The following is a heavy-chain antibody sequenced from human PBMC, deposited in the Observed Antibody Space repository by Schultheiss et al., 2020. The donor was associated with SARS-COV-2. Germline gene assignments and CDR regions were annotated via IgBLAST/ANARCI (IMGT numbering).Heavy chain of an antibody. V-gene: IGHV4-39*07. CDR1: GGSISSSSYY. CDR3: ARGGLHYDSSGFYAFDI. D-gene: IGHD3-22*01. CDR2: INHSGST. Sequence: SETLSLTCTVSGGSISSSSYYWSWIRQPPGKGLEWIGEINHSGSTNYNPSLKSRVTISVDTSKNQFSLKLSSVTAADTAVYYCARGGLHYDSSGFYAFDIWGQGTMVTVSS. J-gene: IGHJ3*02.